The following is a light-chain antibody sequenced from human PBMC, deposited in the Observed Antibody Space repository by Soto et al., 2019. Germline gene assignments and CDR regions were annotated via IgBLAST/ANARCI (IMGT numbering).Light chain of an antibody. V-gene: IGLV1-40*01. CDR3: QSYDSSLSVV. J-gene: IGLJ2*01. CDR2: SNS. CDR1: SSNIGAGYD. Sequence: VLTQPPSVSGAPGQRVTISCTGSSSNIGAGYDVHWYQQLPGTAPKLLIYSNSNRPSGVPDRFSGSKSGASASLAVTGLQAEDEADYYCQSYDSSLSVVFGGGTKLTVL.